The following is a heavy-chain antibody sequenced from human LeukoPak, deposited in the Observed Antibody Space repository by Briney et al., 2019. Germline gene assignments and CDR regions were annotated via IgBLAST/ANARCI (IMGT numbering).Heavy chain of an antibody. CDR1: GFTFSSYE. V-gene: IGHV3-48*03. Sequence: GGSLRLSCAASGFTFSSYEMNWVRQAPGKGLEWVSYISSSGSTLYYADYVKGRFTISRDNAKNSLYLQMNSLRAEDTAVYYCAELGITMIGGVWGKGTTVTISS. CDR3: AELGITMIGGV. CDR2: ISSSGSTL. D-gene: IGHD3-10*02. J-gene: IGHJ6*04.